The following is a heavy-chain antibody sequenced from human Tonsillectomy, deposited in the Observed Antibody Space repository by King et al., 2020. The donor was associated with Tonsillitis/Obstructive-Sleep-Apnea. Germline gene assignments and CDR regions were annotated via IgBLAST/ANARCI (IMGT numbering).Heavy chain of an antibody. D-gene: IGHD6-19*01. CDR1: GFKFSSYA. Sequence: VQLVESGGGVVQPGRSLRLSCAASGFKFSSYALHWVRQAPGKGLEWVAFISYDGSNKYYADSVKGRFTISRDNSKNTLHLQMNSLRAEDTAVYYCARSIQGWHYFDYWGQGTLVTVSS. CDR2: ISYDGSNK. V-gene: IGHV3-30*04. J-gene: IGHJ4*02. CDR3: ARSIQGWHYFDY.